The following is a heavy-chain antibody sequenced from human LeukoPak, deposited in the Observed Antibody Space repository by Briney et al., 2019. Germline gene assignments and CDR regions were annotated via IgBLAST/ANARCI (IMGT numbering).Heavy chain of an antibody. CDR1: GFTISSYC. CDR3: GSDNFDPPRSSSGGFDG. V-gene: IGHV4-59*01. Sequence: SETLSLTCTVSGFTISSYCWSWIRQAPGKGLEWVGFIYYSGSTNYNTSLKSRVTISGETSKNNCPLKLGTATAADADVYYCGSDNFDPPRSSSGGFDGWGQGTLVTVSS. D-gene: IGHD6-13*01. J-gene: IGHJ5*02. CDR2: IYYSGST.